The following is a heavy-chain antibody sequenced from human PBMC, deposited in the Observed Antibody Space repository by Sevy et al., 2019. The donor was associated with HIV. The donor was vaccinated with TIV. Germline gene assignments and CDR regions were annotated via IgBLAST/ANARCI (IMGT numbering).Heavy chain of an antibody. Sequence: SETLSLTCTVSGGSISSDYWSWIRQPPGKGLEWIGYIYYSGSTNYKSSLKSRVTISVDTSKNRFSLKLSSVTAADTAVYYCARAVGILDVSEFYFDDWGQGTLVTVSS. D-gene: IGHD2-21*01. CDR3: ARAVGILDVSEFYFDD. V-gene: IGHV4-59*13. CDR1: GGSISSDY. J-gene: IGHJ4*02. CDR2: IYYSGST.